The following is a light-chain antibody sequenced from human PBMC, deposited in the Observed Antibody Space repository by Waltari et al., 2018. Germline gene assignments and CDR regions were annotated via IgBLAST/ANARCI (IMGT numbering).Light chain of an antibody. V-gene: IGLV2-23*02. J-gene: IGLJ3*02. CDR2: DVD. CDR3: CSYAGSAVSV. Sequence: QSALNQTATVSGSPGQSITISCSGASSDIGKYNLVSWYQQHPGKAPTLIVYDVDKRPSGVSHRFSGSKSGNTAFLTISGLQTADEADYYCCSYAGSAVSVFGGGTKLTVL. CDR1: SSDIGKYNL.